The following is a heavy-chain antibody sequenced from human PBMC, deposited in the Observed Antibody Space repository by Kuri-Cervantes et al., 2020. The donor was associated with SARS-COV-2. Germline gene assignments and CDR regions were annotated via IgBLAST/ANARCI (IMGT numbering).Heavy chain of an antibody. CDR2: ISSSSSYI. CDR3: ARLGSRRHYED. V-gene: IGHV3-21*01. Sequence: GGSLRLSCAASGFTFSSYSMNWVRQAPGKGLEWVSSISSSSSYIYYADSVKGRFTISRDNAKNSLYLQMNSLRAEDTAVYYCARLGSRRHYEDWGQGTLVTVSS. CDR1: GFTFSSYS. D-gene: IGHD4-17*01. J-gene: IGHJ4*02.